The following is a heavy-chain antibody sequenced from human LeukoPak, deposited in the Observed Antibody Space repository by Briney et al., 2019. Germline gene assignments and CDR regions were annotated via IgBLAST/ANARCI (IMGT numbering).Heavy chain of an antibody. CDR2: ISGRDYS. V-gene: IGHV3-53*01. J-gene: IGHJ6*03. CDR1: GFTVSSNY. CDR3: AKSRNFYYYFMEV. Sequence: GGSLRLSCAASGFTVSSNYMSWVRQAPGKGLEWVSGISGRDYSDHADSVKGRFTISRDNSKNTLYLQMNSLRAEDTALYYCAKSRNFYYYFMEVSGRGTKVTISS.